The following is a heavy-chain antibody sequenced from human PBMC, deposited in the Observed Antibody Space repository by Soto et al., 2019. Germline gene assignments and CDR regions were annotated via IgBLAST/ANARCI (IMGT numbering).Heavy chain of an antibody. CDR2: IGLSNSDT. CDR3: VKGGAYCYNDCTRSY. Sequence: VQLLESGGGLVQPGGSVRLSCADSGFSFKTYGMTWVRQAPGKGLEGVAHIGLSNSDTYYADSVKGRFTISRDNSKNMVYLQMNSLRDADTAVYYCVKGGAYCYNDCTRSYWGRGTLVTVSS. V-gene: IGHV3-23*01. J-gene: IGHJ4*02. CDR1: GFSFKTYG. D-gene: IGHD2-21*01.